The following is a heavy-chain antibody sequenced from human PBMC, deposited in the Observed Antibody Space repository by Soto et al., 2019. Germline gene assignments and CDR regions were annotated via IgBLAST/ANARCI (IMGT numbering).Heavy chain of an antibody. CDR1: GDTFTDYY. Sequence: QVQLVQSGAEVKKPGASVKVSCKASGDTFTDYYIHWVRQAPGQGLEWMGTVNPSGGHTTYAQHFLGRMTMTRDTSTNTLKMGRTSLTSEDTAVYYCARGGHVVVVTATLDYWGQGTLVTVSS. J-gene: IGHJ4*02. D-gene: IGHD2-21*02. CDR2: VNPSGGHT. V-gene: IGHV1-46*01. CDR3: ARGGHVVVVTATLDY.